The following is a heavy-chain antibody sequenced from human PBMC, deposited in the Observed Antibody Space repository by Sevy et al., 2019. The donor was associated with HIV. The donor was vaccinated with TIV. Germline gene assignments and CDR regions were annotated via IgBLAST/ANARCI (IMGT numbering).Heavy chain of an antibody. D-gene: IGHD3-10*01. CDR2: IKQDGSEK. J-gene: IGHJ3*02. V-gene: IGHV3-7*03. CDR1: GFTFSSYW. Sequence: GGSLRLSCAASGFTFSSYWMSWVRQAPGKGLEWVANIKQDGSEKYYVDSVKGRFTISRDNAKNSLYLQMNSLRAEDTAVYYCARKRITMVRGVIGDASDIWGQGTMVTVSS. CDR3: ARKRITMVRGVIGDASDI.